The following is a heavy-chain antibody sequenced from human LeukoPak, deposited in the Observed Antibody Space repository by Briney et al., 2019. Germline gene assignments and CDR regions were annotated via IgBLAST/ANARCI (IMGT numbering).Heavy chain of an antibody. CDR3: ARDRLRFVY. V-gene: IGHV4-38-2*02. CDR2: IYHSGST. CDR1: GYSISSGYY. Sequence: SETLSLTCTVSGYSISSGYYWGWIRQPPEKGLEWIGSIYHSGSTYYNPSLKSRVTISVDTSKNQFSLKLNSVTAADTAVYYCARDRLRFVYWGQGTLVTVSS. J-gene: IGHJ4*02.